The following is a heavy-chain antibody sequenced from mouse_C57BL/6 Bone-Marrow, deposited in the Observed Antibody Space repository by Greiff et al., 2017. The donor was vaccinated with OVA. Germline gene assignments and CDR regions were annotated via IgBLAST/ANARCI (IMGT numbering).Heavy chain of an antibody. Sequence: VQLQQPGAELVMPGASVKLSCKASGYTFTSYWMHWVQQRPGQGLEWIGEIDPSDSYTNYNQKFKGKSTLTVDKSSSTAYMQLSSLTSEDSAVYYCARSGYFDVWGTGTTVTVSS. CDR1: GYTFTSYW. V-gene: IGHV1-69*01. CDR3: ARSGYFDV. CDR2: IDPSDSYT. J-gene: IGHJ1*03.